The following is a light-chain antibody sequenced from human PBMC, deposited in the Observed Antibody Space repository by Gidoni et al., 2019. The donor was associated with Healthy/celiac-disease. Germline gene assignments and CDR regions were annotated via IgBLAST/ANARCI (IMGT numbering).Light chain of an antibody. CDR3: SSYTSSSTLVV. CDR1: SSAVGGYNY. V-gene: IGLV2-14*01. CDR2: EFS. J-gene: IGLJ2*01. Sequence: QSALTQPASVSGSPGQSITISCTGTSSAVGGYNYVSWYQQHPGKASKLMIYEFSNRPSGVANRFSGSKSGNTASLTISGLQAEDEADYYCSSYTSSSTLVVFGGGTKLTVL.